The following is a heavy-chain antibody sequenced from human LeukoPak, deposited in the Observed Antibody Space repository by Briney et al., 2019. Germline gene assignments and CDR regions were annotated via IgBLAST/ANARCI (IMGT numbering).Heavy chain of an antibody. V-gene: IGHV3-23*01. Sequence: GGSLRLSCAASGFTFSSYAMSWVRQAPGKGLEWVSAISGSGGSTYYADSVKGRFTISRDNSKNTLYLQMNSLRAEDTAVYYCAKYRFGELLLDLDYWGQGTLVTVSS. CDR3: AKYRFGELLLDLDY. J-gene: IGHJ4*02. D-gene: IGHD3-10*01. CDR2: ISGSGGST. CDR1: GFTFSSYA.